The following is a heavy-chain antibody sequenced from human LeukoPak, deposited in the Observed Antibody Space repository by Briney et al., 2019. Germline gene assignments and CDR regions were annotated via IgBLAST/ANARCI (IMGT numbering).Heavy chain of an antibody. Sequence: GGSLRLSCAASGFSFSNYAMSCVRQAPGKGLEWVSAIVGTGGNMYYAYSVKGRFTISRDNFKTMLYLQMTSVRAADTAVSYCAKGLTRDSTSCSDWGQGTLVTVSS. CDR1: GFSFSNYA. J-gene: IGHJ1*01. D-gene: IGHD2-2*01. V-gene: IGHV3-23*01. CDR2: IVGTGGNM. CDR3: AKGLTRDSTSCSD.